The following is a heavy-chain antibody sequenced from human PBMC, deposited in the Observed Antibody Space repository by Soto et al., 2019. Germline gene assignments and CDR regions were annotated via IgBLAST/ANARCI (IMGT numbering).Heavy chain of an antibody. J-gene: IGHJ6*03. CDR1: GFTFSSYA. D-gene: IGHD3-3*01. Sequence: PGGSLRLSCAASGFTFSSYAMSWVRQAPGKGLEWVSAISGSGGSTYYADSVKGRFTISRDNSKNTLYLQMNSLRAEDTAVYYCAKTTYYDFWSGYSPAFSYMDVWGKGTTVTVS. V-gene: IGHV3-23*01. CDR2: ISGSGGST. CDR3: AKTTYYDFWSGYSPAFSYMDV.